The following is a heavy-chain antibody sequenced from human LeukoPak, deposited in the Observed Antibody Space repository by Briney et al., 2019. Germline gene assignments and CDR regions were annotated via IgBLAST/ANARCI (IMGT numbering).Heavy chain of an antibody. J-gene: IGHJ4*02. Sequence: PVGSLRLSCAASGFTFSSYSMNWVRQAPGKGLEWVSSISSSSSYIYYADSVKGRFTISRDNAKNSLYLQMNSLRAEDTAVYYCATDIEYDILTGFAYWGQGTLVTVSS. V-gene: IGHV3-21*01. D-gene: IGHD3-9*01. CDR2: ISSSSSYI. CDR1: GFTFSSYS. CDR3: ATDIEYDILTGFAY.